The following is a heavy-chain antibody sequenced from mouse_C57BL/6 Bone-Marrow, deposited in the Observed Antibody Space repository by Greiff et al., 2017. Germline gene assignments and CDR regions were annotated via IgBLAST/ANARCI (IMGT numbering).Heavy chain of an antibody. Sequence: VQLQQSGAELVRPGTSVKMSCKASGYTFTNYWIGWAKQRPGHGLEWIGDIYPGGGYTNYNEKFKGKATLTADKSSSTASMQFSSLTSEDSAIYYCATYYDYDWYFDVWGTGTTVTVSS. J-gene: IGHJ1*03. CDR2: IYPGGGYT. CDR1: GYTFTNYW. V-gene: IGHV1-63*01. D-gene: IGHD2-4*01. CDR3: ATYYDYDWYFDV.